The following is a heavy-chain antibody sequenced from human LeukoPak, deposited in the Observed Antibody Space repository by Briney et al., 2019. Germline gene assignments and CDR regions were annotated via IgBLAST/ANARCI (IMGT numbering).Heavy chain of an antibody. Sequence: ASVTVSCKASGYTFTNYDINWVRQATGQGLEWMGWMNPNSGNTGYAQKFQGRVTINRNTSISTAYMELSSLRSEDTAVYYCARCATPRIACFDFWGQGTLVTVSS. D-gene: IGHD2-15*01. V-gene: IGHV1-8*02. CDR1: GYTFTNYD. CDR3: ARCATPRIACFDF. CDR2: MNPNSGNT. J-gene: IGHJ4*02.